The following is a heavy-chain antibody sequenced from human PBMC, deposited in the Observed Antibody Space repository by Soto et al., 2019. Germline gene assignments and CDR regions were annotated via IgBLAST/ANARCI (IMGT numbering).Heavy chain of an antibody. J-gene: IGHJ4*02. Sequence: GGSLRLSCAASGFIFTNHAMNWVRQAPGKGLEWVSTISGVADSTYYSDSVKGRFAISRDNSKNTVSLQMNSLRVDDTAIYYCARAGIGYCSSTSCLYHFDYWGQGTVVTVSS. D-gene: IGHD2-2*03. CDR3: ARAGIGYCSSTSCLYHFDY. CDR2: ISGVADST. V-gene: IGHV3-23*01. CDR1: GFIFTNHA.